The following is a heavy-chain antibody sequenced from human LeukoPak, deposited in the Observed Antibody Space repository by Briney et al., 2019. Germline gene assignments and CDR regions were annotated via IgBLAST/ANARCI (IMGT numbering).Heavy chain of an antibody. D-gene: IGHD6-13*01. Sequence: SETLSLTCAVSGGSISRGGYSWSWIRQPPGKGLEWIGYIYYSGSTNYNPSLKSRVTISVDTSKNQFSLKLSSVTAADTAVYYCARDPSIAAAGYWGQGTLVTVSS. CDR1: GGSISRGGYS. CDR2: IYYSGST. V-gene: IGHV4-61*08. J-gene: IGHJ4*02. CDR3: ARDPSIAAAGY.